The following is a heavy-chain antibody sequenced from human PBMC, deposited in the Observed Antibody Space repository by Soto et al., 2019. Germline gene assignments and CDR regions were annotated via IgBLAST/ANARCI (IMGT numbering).Heavy chain of an antibody. J-gene: IGHJ1*01. V-gene: IGHV3-11*06. D-gene: IGHD1-26*01. Sequence: PGGSLRLSCAASGFIVSDYYMSWIRQAPGKGLEWIAYISSSGTYINYADSVKGRFTISRDNAENTVYLQMNSLRIDDTAVYFCATATGSYSLEFFQDWGQGTLVTVSS. CDR2: ISSSGTYI. CDR1: GFIVSDYY. CDR3: ATATGSYSLEFFQD.